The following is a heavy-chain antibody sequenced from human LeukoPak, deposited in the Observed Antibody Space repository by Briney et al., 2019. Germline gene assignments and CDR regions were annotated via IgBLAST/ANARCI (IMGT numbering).Heavy chain of an antibody. CDR1: GFTFSNYA. CDR3: AKDRTTVKSWFDS. Sequence: GGSLRLSCAASGFTFSNYAMTWVRQAPGKGLEWVSTISSSGGSTYYGDSVKGRFTISRDNSKNTLSLQMNSLRAEDTAIYYCAKDRTTVKSWFDSWGQGTGVTVSS. V-gene: IGHV3-23*01. D-gene: IGHD4-11*01. CDR2: ISSSGGST. J-gene: IGHJ5*01.